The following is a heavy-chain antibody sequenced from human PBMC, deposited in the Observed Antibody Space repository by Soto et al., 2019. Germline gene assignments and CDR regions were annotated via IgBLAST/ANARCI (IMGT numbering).Heavy chain of an antibody. CDR3: ARGNDGEPID. CDR1: GYTCTSYA. V-gene: IGHV1-3*01. Sequence: QVQLVQSGDEVQKPGASVKVSCKASGYTCTSYAMPWVRQAPGQRLEWMGRLNEGNGNTKDSQKFQGRVTITRENPASTAYMELSSLRCEDTAVYYCARGNDGEPIDWGQGTLVTVSS. J-gene: IGHJ4*02. CDR2: LNEGNGNT. D-gene: IGHD1-1*01.